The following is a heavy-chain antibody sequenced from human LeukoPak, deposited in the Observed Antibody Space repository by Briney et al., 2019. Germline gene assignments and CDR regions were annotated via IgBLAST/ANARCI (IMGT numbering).Heavy chain of an antibody. D-gene: IGHD1-26*01. CDR2: INWNGGST. V-gene: IGHV3-20*04. J-gene: IGHJ4*02. CDR3: ARVTSRSGYSGSYYYFDY. Sequence: GGSLRLSCAASGFTFDDYGMSWVRQAPGKGLEWVSGINWNGGSTGYADSVKGRFTISRDNAKNSLHLQMNSLRAEDTALYYCARVTSRSGYSGSYYYFDYWGQGTLVTVSS. CDR1: GFTFDDYG.